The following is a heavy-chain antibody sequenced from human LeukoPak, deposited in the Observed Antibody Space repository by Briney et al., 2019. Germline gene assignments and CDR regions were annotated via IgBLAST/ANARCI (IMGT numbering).Heavy chain of an antibody. Sequence: GGSLRLSCAASAFTFSSYGMHWVRQAPGKGLEWVAVISYDGSNKYYADSVKGRFTISRDNSKNTLYLQMNSLRAEDTAVYYCAELGITMIGGVWGKGTTVTISS. J-gene: IGHJ6*04. V-gene: IGHV3-30*18. CDR2: ISYDGSNK. D-gene: IGHD3-10*02. CDR1: AFTFSSYG. CDR3: AELGITMIGGV.